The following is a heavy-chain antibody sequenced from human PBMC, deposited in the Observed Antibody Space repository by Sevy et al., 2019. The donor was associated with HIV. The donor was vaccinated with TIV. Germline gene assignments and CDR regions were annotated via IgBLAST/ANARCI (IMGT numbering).Heavy chain of an antibody. Sequence: GGSLRLSCAASGFTFSSYSMNWVRQAPGKGLEWVSSISSSSSDIYYAGSVKGRFTISRDNAKNSLYLQMNSLRAEDTAVYYCARDRGGAYCGGDCYSYYYYGMDVWGQGTTVTVSS. CDR2: ISSSSSDI. D-gene: IGHD2-21*02. CDR1: GFTFSSYS. J-gene: IGHJ6*02. V-gene: IGHV3-21*01. CDR3: ARDRGGAYCGGDCYSYYYYGMDV.